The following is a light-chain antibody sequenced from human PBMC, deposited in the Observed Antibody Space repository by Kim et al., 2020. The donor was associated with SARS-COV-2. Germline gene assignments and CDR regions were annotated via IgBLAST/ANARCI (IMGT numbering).Light chain of an antibody. Sequence: SASVGDRVTITCRASQSISFHLNWYQQKSGKAPMLLIYAASSLQTGVPSTFSGSGSGTGFTLTISSLQPEDFATYYCQQSYSTPYSFGQGTKLEI. J-gene: IGKJ2*03. CDR3: QQSYSTPYS. CDR1: QSISFH. V-gene: IGKV1-39*01. CDR2: AAS.